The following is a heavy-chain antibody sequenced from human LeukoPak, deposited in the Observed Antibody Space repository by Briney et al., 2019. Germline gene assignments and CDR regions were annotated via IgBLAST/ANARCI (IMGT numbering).Heavy chain of an antibody. J-gene: IGHJ4*02. CDR2: ITGRGGNT. Sequence: GGSLRLSCAASGFTFSSFPMSWVRQAPGKGLQWVSGITGRGGNTYHADSVEGRFTISRDNSKNTLSLQMDSLRAEDTAVYYCARDRAAFDYWGQGTLVTVSS. D-gene: IGHD6-25*01. V-gene: IGHV3-23*01. CDR1: GFTFSSFP. CDR3: ARDRAAFDY.